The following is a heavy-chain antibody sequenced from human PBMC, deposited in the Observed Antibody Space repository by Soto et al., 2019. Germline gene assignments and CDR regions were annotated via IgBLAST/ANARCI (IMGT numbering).Heavy chain of an antibody. CDR1: GGSISSGNYY. Sequence: QVQLQESGPGLVKPSQTLSLTCTVSGGSISSGNYYWSWIRQHPGKGLEWIGYIYYSGSTYYNPSLKSRATISVDTSKNQFSLKLSSVTAADTAVYYCARHNYDSSGTAVDVWGQGTTVTVSS. V-gene: IGHV4-31*03. D-gene: IGHD3-22*01. J-gene: IGHJ6*02. CDR3: ARHNYDSSGTAVDV. CDR2: IYYSGST.